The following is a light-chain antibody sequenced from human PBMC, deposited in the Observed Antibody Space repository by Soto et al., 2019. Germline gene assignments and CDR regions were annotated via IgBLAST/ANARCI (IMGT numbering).Light chain of an antibody. J-gene: IGLJ1*01. Sequence: QSVLTQPASVSGSPGQSITVSCTGTSSDLGGYNYVSWYQHHPGKAPKLMIYEVSNRPSGVSNRFSGSKSGNTASLTISGLQAEVVADYYCSSYTSSDTLVFGTGTNVTVL. CDR1: SSDLGGYNY. V-gene: IGLV2-14*01. CDR2: EVS. CDR3: SSYTSSDTLV.